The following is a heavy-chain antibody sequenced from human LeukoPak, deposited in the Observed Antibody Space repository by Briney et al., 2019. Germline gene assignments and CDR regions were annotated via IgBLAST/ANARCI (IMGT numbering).Heavy chain of an antibody. D-gene: IGHD3-10*01. J-gene: IGHJ4*02. V-gene: IGHV1-46*01. CDR3: ARDKKGITMVRGVIGY. CDR2: INPSGGST. Sequence: ASVKVSCKASGYTFTSYYMHWVRQAPGQGLEWMGIINPSGGSTSYAQKFQGRVTMTRDTSTSTVYMELSSLRSEDTAVYYCARDKKGITMVRGVIGYWGQGTLVTVSS. CDR1: GYTFTSYY.